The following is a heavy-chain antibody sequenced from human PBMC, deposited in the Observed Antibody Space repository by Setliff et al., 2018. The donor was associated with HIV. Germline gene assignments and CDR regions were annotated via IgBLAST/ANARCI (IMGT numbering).Heavy chain of an antibody. J-gene: IGHJ4*02. Sequence: LSLTCTVSGGSISSYSYFWGWVRQPPGKGLEWIGNIYRSGSTYYYNPSLKSRVTTSVDTSKNQFSMKLSSVTAADTAVYYCAREGGLDYYDSSGHYSYWGQGTLVTV. CDR2: IYRSGSTY. D-gene: IGHD3-22*01. CDR3: AREGGLDYYDSSGHYSY. CDR1: GGSISSYSYF. V-gene: IGHV4-39*02.